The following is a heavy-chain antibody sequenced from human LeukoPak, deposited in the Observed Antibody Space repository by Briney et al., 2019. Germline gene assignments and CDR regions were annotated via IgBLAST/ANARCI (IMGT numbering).Heavy chain of an antibody. CDR3: AKDGTHTNSYYDS. J-gene: IGHJ4*02. V-gene: IGHV3-23*01. CDR1: GVTFSSYG. Sequence: GVSLRLSCAASGVTFSSYGMSWVRQAPGKGLDWVSGISGSGGSTYYADSVKGRFTISRDNSKNTLYLQMNNLRAEDTAVYYCAKDGTHTNSYYDSWGQGTLVTVSS. CDR2: ISGSGGST. D-gene: IGHD2-2*01.